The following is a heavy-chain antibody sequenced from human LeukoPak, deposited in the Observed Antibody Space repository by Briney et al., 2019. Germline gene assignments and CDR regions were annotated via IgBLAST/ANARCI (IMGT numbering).Heavy chain of an antibody. D-gene: IGHD3-10*02. Sequence: GGSLRLSCTASGFTFGDYAMSWVRQAPGKGLEWVSPISSSSSYIYYADSVKGRFTISRDNAKNSLYLQMNSLRAEDTAVYYCAELGITMIGGVWGKGTTVTISS. CDR2: ISSSSSYI. CDR1: GFTFGDYA. CDR3: AELGITMIGGV. V-gene: IGHV3-21*01. J-gene: IGHJ6*04.